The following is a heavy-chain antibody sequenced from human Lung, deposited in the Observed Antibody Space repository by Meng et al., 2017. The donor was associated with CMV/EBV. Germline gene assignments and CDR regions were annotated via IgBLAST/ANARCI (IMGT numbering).Heavy chain of an antibody. Sequence: LSLTCAASGFTFSDYYMSWIRQAPGKGLEWVSYTSSSGSTIYYADSVKGRFTISRDNAKNSLYLQMNSLRAEDTAVYYCARGTNLNGMDVWGQGTTVTVSS. J-gene: IGHJ6*02. V-gene: IGHV3-11*01. CDR1: GFTFSDYY. CDR2: TSSSGSTI. D-gene: IGHD1-14*01. CDR3: ARGTNLNGMDV.